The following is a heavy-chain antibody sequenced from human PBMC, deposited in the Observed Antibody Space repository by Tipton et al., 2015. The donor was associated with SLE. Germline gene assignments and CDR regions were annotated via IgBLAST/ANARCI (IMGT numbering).Heavy chain of an antibody. Sequence: LRLSCTVSGGSISSSSYYWGWIRQPPGKGLEWIGEINHSGSTNYNPSLKSRVTISVDTSKNQFSLKLSSVTAADTAVYYCASGVFDLWGRGTLVTVSS. CDR3: ASGVFDL. CDR2: INHSGST. CDR1: GGSISSSSYY. J-gene: IGHJ2*01. D-gene: IGHD3-10*01. V-gene: IGHV4-39*07.